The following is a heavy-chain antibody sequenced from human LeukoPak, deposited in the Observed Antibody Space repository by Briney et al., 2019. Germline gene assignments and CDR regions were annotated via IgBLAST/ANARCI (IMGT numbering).Heavy chain of an antibody. Sequence: GGSLRLSCAASGFTFSSYSMNWVRQAPGKGLEWVSSISSSSSYIYYADSVKGRFTISRDNAKNSLYLQMNSLRAEDTAVYYCARDTITGTTLDYFDYWGQGTLVTVSS. CDR2: ISSSSSYI. J-gene: IGHJ4*02. CDR3: ARDTITGTTLDYFDY. D-gene: IGHD1-20*01. CDR1: GFTFSSYS. V-gene: IGHV3-21*01.